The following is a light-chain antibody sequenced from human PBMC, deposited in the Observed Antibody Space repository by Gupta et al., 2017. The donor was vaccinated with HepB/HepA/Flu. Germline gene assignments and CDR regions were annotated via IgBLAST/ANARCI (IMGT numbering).Light chain of an antibody. CDR2: DTS. Sequence: QAVVTQEPSLTVSPGGTVTLTCGSSTGAVTSGHFPYWFQQKPGQAPRTLIYDTSNKHSWTPARFSGSLLGGKAALTLSGAQPEDEAVYYCMLSYSGAHIFGGGNKLTVL. CDR1: TGAVTSGHF. V-gene: IGLV7-46*01. J-gene: IGLJ2*01. CDR3: MLSYSGAHI.